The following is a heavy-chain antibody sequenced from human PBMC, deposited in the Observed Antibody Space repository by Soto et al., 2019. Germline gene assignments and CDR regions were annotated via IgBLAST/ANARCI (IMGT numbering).Heavy chain of an antibody. CDR2: IIPILGIA. CDR3: ARDQYGGDPMI. D-gene: IGHD2-21*02. V-gene: IGHV1-69*08. J-gene: IGHJ4*02. CDR1: GGTFSSYT. Sequence: QVQLVQSGAEVKKPGSSVKVSCKASGGTFSSYTISWVRQAPGQGLEWMGRIIPILGIANYAQKFQGRVTITADKSTSTAYMALSSVTSEGTDVYYCARDQYGGDPMIWGQGTLVTVSS.